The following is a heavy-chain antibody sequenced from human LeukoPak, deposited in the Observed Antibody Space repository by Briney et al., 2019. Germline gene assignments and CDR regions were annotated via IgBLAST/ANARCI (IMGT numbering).Heavy chain of an antibody. CDR1: GFTFSSYA. CDR2: ISGSGGST. Sequence: GGSLRLSCAASGFTFSSYAMSWVRQAPGKGLEWVSAISGSGGSTYYADSVKGRFTISRDNSKNTLYLQMNSLRAEDTDVYYCARAAGFDAEYFQHWGQSTLVTVSS. J-gene: IGHJ1*01. CDR3: ARAAGFDAEYFQH. D-gene: IGHD6-25*01. V-gene: IGHV3-23*01.